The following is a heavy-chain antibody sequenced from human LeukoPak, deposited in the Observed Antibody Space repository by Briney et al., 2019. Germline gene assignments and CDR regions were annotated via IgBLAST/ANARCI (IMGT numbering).Heavy chain of an antibody. J-gene: IGHJ4*02. D-gene: IGHD3-10*01. V-gene: IGHV4-4*07. CDR2: IYTSGST. Sequence: SETLSLTCTVSGGSISSYYWSWIRQPAGKGLEWIGRIYTSGSTNYNPSLKSRVTMSVDTSKNQFSLKLSSVTAADTAVYYCARDRVNMVRGVMRYYFDYWGQGTLVTVSS. CDR3: ARDRVNMVRGVMRYYFDY. CDR1: GGSISSYY.